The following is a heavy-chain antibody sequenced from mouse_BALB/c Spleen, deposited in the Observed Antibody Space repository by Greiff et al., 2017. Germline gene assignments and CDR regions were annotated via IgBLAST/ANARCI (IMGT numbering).Heavy chain of an antibody. J-gene: IGHJ3*01. CDR1: GFTFSSYT. CDR2: ISSGGSYT. CDR3: TREGDCPFAY. V-gene: IGHV5-6-4*01. Sequence: EVQLVESGGGLVKPGGSLKLSCAASGFTFSSYTMSWVRQTPEKRLEWVATISSGGSYTYYPDSVKGRFTISRDNAKNTLYLQMSSLKSEDTAMYYCTREGDCPFAYWGQGTLVTVSA.